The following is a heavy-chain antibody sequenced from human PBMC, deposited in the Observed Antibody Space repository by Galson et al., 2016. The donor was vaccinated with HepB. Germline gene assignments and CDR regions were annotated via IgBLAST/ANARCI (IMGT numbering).Heavy chain of an antibody. V-gene: IGHV7-4-1*01. Sequence: SVKVSCKASGYTFTSYALHWVRQAPGQGLEWMGWIHTNTGNPTYAQGFTGRFVFSLDTSVSTAYLQIRSLKAEDTAVYYCARDRQIFGVAPSMDVWGKGTTVTVSS. CDR3: ARDRQIFGVAPSMDV. D-gene: IGHD3-3*01. CDR2: IHTNTGNP. CDR1: GYTFTSYA. J-gene: IGHJ6*03.